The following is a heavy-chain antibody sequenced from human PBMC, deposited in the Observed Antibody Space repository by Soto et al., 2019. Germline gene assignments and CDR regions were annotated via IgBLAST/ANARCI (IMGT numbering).Heavy chain of an antibody. CDR2: ISAYNGNT. CDR1: GYTFTSYC. J-gene: IGHJ6*03. CDR3: AREEGYCSSTSCYPYYYMDV. D-gene: IGHD2-2*01. V-gene: IGHV1-18*03. Sequence: ASVNVSFKATGYTFTSYCISWLRQAPGQGLEWMGWISAYNGNTKYAQKRQGRITMITDTSTNTAYMELRSLRSDDMEVYYCAREEGYCSSTSCYPYYYMDVWGKGTTVTVSS.